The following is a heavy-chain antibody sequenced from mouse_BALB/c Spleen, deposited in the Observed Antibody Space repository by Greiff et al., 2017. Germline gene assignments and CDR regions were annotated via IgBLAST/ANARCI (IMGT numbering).Heavy chain of an antibody. Sequence: QVQLQQSGPELVKPGASVKISCKASGYAFSSSWMNWVKQRPGQGLEWIGRIYPGDGDTNYNGKFKGKATLTADKSSSTAYMQLSSLTSVDSAVYFCARSLYDYDRDAWFAYWGQGTLVTVSA. CDR2: IYPGDGDT. CDR1: GYAFSSSW. J-gene: IGHJ3*01. CDR3: ARSLYDYDRDAWFAY. D-gene: IGHD2-4*01. V-gene: IGHV1-82*01.